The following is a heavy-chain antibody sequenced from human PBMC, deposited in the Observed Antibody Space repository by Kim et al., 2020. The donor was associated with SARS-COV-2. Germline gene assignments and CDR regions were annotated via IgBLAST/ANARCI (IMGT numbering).Heavy chain of an antibody. V-gene: IGHV3-30*18. D-gene: IGHD3-22*01. CDR2: ISYDGSNK. CDR3: AKESDYYDS. Sequence: GGSLRLSCAASGFTFSSYGMHWVRQAPGKGLEWVAVISYDGSNKYYADSVKGRFTISRDNSKNTLYLQMNSLRAEDTAVYYCAKESDYYDSWGQGTLVTVSS. CDR1: GFTFSSYG. J-gene: IGHJ4*02.